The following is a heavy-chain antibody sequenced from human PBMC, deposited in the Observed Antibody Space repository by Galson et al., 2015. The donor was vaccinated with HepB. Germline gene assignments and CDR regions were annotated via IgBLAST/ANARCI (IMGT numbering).Heavy chain of an antibody. Sequence: SVKVSCKESGYTFISYYIHWVRQAPGQGLERMGIINPSDGSTTYAQKLQGRVTMTMETSTTTVYMEQGSLKSEDTAVYYCASGGGYSDSWGQGTLVTVSS. CDR1: GYTFISYY. D-gene: IGHD5-18*01. V-gene: IGHV1-46*01. CDR3: ASGGGYSDS. J-gene: IGHJ4*02. CDR2: INPSDGST.